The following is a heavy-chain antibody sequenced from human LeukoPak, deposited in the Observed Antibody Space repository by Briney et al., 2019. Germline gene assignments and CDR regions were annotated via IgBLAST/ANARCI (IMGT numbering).Heavy chain of an antibody. V-gene: IGHV3-23*01. CDR2: ISGSGGST. D-gene: IGHD5-12*01. J-gene: IGHJ4*02. CDR3: ANGDKERGGYSGYDYVAGY. CDR1: GFTFSSYG. Sequence: GGSLRLSCAASGFTFSSYGMSWVRQAPGKGLEWVSAISGSGGSTYYADSVKGRFTISRDNSKNTLYLQMNSLRAEDTAVYYCANGDKERGGYSGYDYVAGYWGQGTLVTVSS.